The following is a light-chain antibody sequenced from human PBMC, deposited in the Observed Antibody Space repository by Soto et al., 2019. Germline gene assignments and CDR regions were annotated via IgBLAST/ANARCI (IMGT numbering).Light chain of an antibody. J-gene: IGKJ1*01. Sequence: EIMLTQSPATLSLSPGERATLSCRASQSVSSYLAWYQQKRGQAPRLLIYDASNRATSIPARFSGTESGTDFTLTISSLEPEDFAVYYCQQRSNWPPTFGQGTKVEIK. CDR2: DAS. CDR1: QSVSSY. V-gene: IGKV3-11*01. CDR3: QQRSNWPPT.